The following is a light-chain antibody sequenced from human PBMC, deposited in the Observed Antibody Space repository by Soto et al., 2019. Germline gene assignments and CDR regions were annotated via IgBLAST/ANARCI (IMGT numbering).Light chain of an antibody. CDR1: QGIRTY. CDR2: AAS. CDR3: QQYDSYHLS. J-gene: IGKJ4*01. V-gene: IGKV1-16*02. Sequence: DIQMTQSPSSLSASIGDRVTITCRASQGIRTYLAWFQQKPGKAPQSLIYAASSLQSGVPSKLRGSGSGTDFTLTNSSLQPESFASYNCQQYDSYHLSFGGGTNVEIK.